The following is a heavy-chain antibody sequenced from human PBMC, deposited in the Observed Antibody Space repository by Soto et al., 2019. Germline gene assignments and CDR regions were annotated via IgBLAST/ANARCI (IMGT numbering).Heavy chain of an antibody. J-gene: IGHJ4*02. V-gene: IGHV1-69*06. CDR3: ARGPNWGYRFDS. CDR1: GVTFSGHA. CDR2: LIPLFGTT. Sequence: QVQLVQSGAEVKKPGSSVKVSCEASGVTFSGHAISWVRQAPGQGPEWMGGLIPLFGTTQHAQNFQDRLTITADKSTSTAYMELTSLRFEDTAIYYCARGPNWGYRFDSWGQGTLVTVSS. D-gene: IGHD7-27*01.